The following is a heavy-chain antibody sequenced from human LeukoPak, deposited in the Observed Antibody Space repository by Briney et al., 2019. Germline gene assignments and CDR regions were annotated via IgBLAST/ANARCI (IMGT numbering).Heavy chain of an antibody. V-gene: IGHV3-66*04. CDR2: IYSGGST. J-gene: IGHJ5*02. D-gene: IGHD4-17*01. CDR1: GFTVSSNY. Sequence: GGSLRLSCAASGFTVSSNYMSWVRQAPGKGLEWVSDIYSGGSTYYADSVKGRFTISRDNSKNTLYLQMNSLRAEDTAVYYCARRLSLSRLLRPSWFDPWGQGTLVTVSS. CDR3: ARRLSLSRLLRPSWFDP.